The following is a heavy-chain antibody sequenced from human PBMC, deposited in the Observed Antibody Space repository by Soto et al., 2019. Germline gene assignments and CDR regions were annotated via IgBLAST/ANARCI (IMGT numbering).Heavy chain of an antibody. D-gene: IGHD3-22*01. Sequence: PSETLSLTCTVSGGSISSYYWSWIRQPPGKGLEWIGYIYYSGSTNYNPSLKSRVTISVDTSKNQFSLKLSSVTAADTAVYYCARHYDSSFHACDIWGQGTMVTVSS. J-gene: IGHJ3*02. CDR1: GGSISSYY. CDR2: IYYSGST. V-gene: IGHV4-59*01. CDR3: ARHYDSSFHACDI.